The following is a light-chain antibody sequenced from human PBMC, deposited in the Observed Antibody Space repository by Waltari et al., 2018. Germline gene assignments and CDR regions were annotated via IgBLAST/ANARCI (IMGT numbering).Light chain of an antibody. J-gene: IGLJ3*02. Sequence: HSVLPQPPSASGTPGQRATISCSRSSCKIGSNEVYWYQQPPGTTPKLLTYRNKLRPSGPPDRFSGSKSGTSASLAIRGRRSEDEADYYCATGDDTLSGPMFGGGTRLTVL. V-gene: IGLV1-47*01. CDR1: SCKIGSNE. CDR3: ATGDDTLSGPM. CDR2: RNK.